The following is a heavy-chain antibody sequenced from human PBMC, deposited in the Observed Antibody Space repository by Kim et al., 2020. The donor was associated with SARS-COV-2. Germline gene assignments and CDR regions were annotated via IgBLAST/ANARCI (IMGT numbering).Heavy chain of an antibody. CDR1: GGSISSYY. CDR3: ARHSQEAAVDY. J-gene: IGHJ4*02. CDR2: IYYSGST. Sequence: SETLSLTCTVSGGSISSYYWSWIRQPPGKGLEWIGYIYYSGSTNYNPSLKSRVTISVDTSKNQFSLKLSSVTAADTAVYYCARHSQEAAVDYWGQGTLVTVSS. V-gene: IGHV4-59*08. D-gene: IGHD6-13*01.